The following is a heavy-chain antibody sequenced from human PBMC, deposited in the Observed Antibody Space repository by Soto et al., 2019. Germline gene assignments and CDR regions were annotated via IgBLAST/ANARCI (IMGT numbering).Heavy chain of an antibody. CDR3: ARTDGDLDV. J-gene: IGHJ6*02. D-gene: IGHD4-17*01. CDR2: MNPKSGHT. Sequence: QVQLVQSGAEVKKPGASVKVSCKASGYTFSGYDINWVRQATGQGLEWMGWMNPKSGHTGSAQKFQGRVTMTRDTAISSADMELSSLRSEDAAIYYCARTDGDLDVWGQGTTVTVSS. V-gene: IGHV1-8*01. CDR1: GYTFSGYD.